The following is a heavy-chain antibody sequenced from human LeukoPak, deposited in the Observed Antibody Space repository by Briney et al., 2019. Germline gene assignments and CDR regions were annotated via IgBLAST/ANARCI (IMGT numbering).Heavy chain of an antibody. Sequence: GGSLRLSCAASGFTFNNYAMTWFRQAPGKGLEWVSTISGNGGSTYYADSVKGRFTISRDNSKNTLYLQMNSLRAEDTAVYYCAKPPPDSSTWLFDYWGQGTLVTVSS. CDR1: GFTFNNYA. CDR2: ISGNGGST. D-gene: IGHD6-13*01. J-gene: IGHJ4*02. V-gene: IGHV3-23*01. CDR3: AKPPPDSSTWLFDY.